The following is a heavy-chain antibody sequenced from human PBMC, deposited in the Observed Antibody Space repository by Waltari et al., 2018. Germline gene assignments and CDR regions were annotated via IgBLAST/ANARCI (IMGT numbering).Heavy chain of an antibody. V-gene: IGHV3-11*04. CDR2: SSRRDNNV. CDR3: ARAYGGNGGLHY. CDR1: GSIFRAYS. D-gene: IGHD4-17*01. Sequence: QLQLEASGLGLVILRGSLRLPHSVFGSIFRAYSITWICGAGRKGWEEGAYSSRRDNNVYHADSVKGRFTISRDNSKNTLYLEMNSLRAEDTAVYYCARAYGGNGGLHYWGQGTLVTVSS. J-gene: IGHJ4*02.